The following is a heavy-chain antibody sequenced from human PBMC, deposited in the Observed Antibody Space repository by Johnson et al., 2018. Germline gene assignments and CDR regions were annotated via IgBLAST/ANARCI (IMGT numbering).Heavy chain of an antibody. V-gene: IGHV3-30*03. J-gene: IGHJ6*03. CDR3: ARDRQATDWYYDYYMDV. CDR1: GFTFSSYG. CDR2: ISYDGSNK. D-gene: IGHD2-21*01. Sequence: QVQLVESGGGVVQPGRSLRLSCAASGFTFSSYGMHWVRQAPGKGLEWVAVISYDGSNKYYADSVKGRFTIARDKSKNTLWLQMNSLGAEDTAVYYCARDRQATDWYYDYYMDVWGKGTTVTVSS.